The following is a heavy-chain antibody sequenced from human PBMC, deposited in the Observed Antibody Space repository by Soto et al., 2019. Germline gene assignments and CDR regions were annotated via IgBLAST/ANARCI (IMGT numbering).Heavy chain of an antibody. V-gene: IGHV1-69*12. CDR3: AREGSGYYTGYYYYGMDV. Sequence: QVQLVQSGAEVKKPGSSVKVSCKASGGTFSSYAISWVRQAPGQGLEWMGGIIPIFGTANYAQKFQGRVTITADESTSTAYMELSSLRSEDTAGYYCAREGSGYYTGYYYYGMDVWGQGTTVTVSS. CDR1: GGTFSSYA. J-gene: IGHJ6*02. D-gene: IGHD3-3*01. CDR2: IIPIFGTA.